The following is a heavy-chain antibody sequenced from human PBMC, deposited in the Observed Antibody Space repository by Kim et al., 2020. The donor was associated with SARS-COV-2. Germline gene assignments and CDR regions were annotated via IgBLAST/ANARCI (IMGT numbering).Heavy chain of an antibody. Sequence: PSLKNRVTISVDTSQTTFSRKLSSVTAADTAVYYCARNGIVVVVAAPFDYWGQGTLVTVSS. CDR3: ARNGIVVVVAAPFDY. D-gene: IGHD2-15*01. J-gene: IGHJ4*02. V-gene: IGHV4-30-2*04.